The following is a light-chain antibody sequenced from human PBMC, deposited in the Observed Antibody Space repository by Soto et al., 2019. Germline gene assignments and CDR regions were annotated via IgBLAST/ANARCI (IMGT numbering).Light chain of an antibody. CDR3: QQLRRT. CDR2: DAS. V-gene: IGKV3-11*01. Sequence: EIVLTQSPATLSLSPGERATLSCRASQSVSSYLAWYQQKPGQAPRLLIYDASNRATGIPARFSGSGSGTDVTLTISSLEPEDFAVYYCQQLRRTFGQGTKVEIK. J-gene: IGKJ1*01. CDR1: QSVSSY.